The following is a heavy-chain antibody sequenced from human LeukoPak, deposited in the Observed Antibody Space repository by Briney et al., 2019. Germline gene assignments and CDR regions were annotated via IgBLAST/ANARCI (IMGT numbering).Heavy chain of an antibody. Sequence: PGGSLRLSCAASGFTFANYAMTWVRQAPGKGLDWVSLISGSGSNTYYTDSVQGRFTISRDNSRNTLYLQMSSLRAEDTAIYYCAKERGISYTYEFDYWGQGALVTVS. J-gene: IGHJ4*02. CDR1: GFTFANYA. D-gene: IGHD3-16*01. V-gene: IGHV3-23*01. CDR2: ISGSGSNT. CDR3: AKERGISYTYEFDY.